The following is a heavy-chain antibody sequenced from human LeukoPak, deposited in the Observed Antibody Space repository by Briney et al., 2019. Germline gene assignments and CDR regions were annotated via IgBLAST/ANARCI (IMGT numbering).Heavy chain of an antibody. CDR2: IIPILGIA. CDR1: GGTFSSYA. J-gene: IGHJ4*02. CDR3: ARDGIQLWSSLKFFYFDY. D-gene: IGHD5-18*01. V-gene: IGHV1-69*04. Sequence: SVKVSCKASGGTFSSYAISWVRQAPGRGLEWMGRIIPILGIANYAQKFQGRVTITADKSTSTAYMELSSLRSEDTAVYYCARDGIQLWSSLKFFYFDYWGQGTLVTVSS.